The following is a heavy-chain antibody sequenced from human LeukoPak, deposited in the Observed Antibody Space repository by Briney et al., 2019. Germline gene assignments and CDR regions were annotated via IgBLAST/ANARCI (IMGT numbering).Heavy chain of an antibody. CDR3: AARFRDGLDI. CDR1: GFTFSSSW. Sequence: GRSLRLSCAASGFTFSSSWVHWVRQAPGKGLVWVSRISGDGGSTEYADSVKGRFAISRDNAKNTLYLQMNSLRAEDTAVYYCAARFRDGLDIWGQGTMVTVSS. J-gene: IGHJ3*02. V-gene: IGHV3-74*01. CDR2: ISGDGGST.